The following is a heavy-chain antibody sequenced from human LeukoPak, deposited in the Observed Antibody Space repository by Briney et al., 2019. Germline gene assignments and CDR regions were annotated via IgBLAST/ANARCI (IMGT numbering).Heavy chain of an antibody. CDR1: GYTFTDYY. J-gene: IGHJ3*02. CDR3: ARADSTDAFDI. CDR2: INPNRGGA. V-gene: IGHV1-2*02. Sequence: ASVKVSCKASGYTFTDYYIHWVRQAPGQGLEWMGWINPNRGGANYAQKFQGRATMTRDTPISTAYMELGRLRSDDTAVYYCARADSTDAFDIWGQGTMVTVSS.